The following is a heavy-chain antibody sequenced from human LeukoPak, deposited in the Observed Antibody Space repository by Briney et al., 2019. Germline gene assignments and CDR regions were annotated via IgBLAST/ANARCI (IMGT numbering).Heavy chain of an antibody. CDR3: ARDRGSHYYDSSGCYYFDY. D-gene: IGHD3-22*01. CDR1: GFTFSSYS. Sequence: GGSLRLSCAASGFTFSSYSMNWVRQAPGKGLEWVSSISSSSSYIYYADSVKGRFTISRDNAKNSLYLQMNSLRAEDTAVYYCARDRGSHYYDSSGCYYFDYWGQGTLVTVSS. J-gene: IGHJ4*02. V-gene: IGHV3-21*01. CDR2: ISSSSSYI.